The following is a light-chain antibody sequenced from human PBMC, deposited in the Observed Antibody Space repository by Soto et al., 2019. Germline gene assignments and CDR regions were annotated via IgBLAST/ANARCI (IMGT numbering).Light chain of an antibody. V-gene: IGLV2-14*01. Sequence: QSVLAQPASVSGSPGQSITISCTGTSSDIGGYNYVSWYQQHPGKVPKLMIFEVSNRPSGVSYRFSGSKSGNTASLTISGLQAEDEADYYCSSYTGSSTLYVFGTGTTVTVL. CDR3: SSYTGSSTLYV. J-gene: IGLJ1*01. CDR2: EVS. CDR1: SSDIGGYNY.